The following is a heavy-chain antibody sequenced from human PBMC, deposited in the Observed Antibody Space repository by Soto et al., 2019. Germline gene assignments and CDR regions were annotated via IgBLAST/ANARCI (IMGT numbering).Heavy chain of an antibody. CDR1: GFTFSNAW. Sequence: LRLSCAASGFTFSNAWMSWVRQAPGKGLEWVGRIKSKTDGGTTDYAAPVKGRFTISRDDSKNTLYLQMNSLKTEDTAVYYCTTDEYSGSYYEFDYWGQGTLVTVSS. CDR2: IKSKTDGGTT. V-gene: IGHV3-15*01. CDR3: TTDEYSGSYYEFDY. D-gene: IGHD1-26*01. J-gene: IGHJ4*02.